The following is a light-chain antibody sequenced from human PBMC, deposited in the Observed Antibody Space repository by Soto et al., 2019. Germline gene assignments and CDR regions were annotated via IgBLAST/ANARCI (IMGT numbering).Light chain of an antibody. CDR3: RPWDSRLRTHV. Sequence: QSVLTQPPSGFAAPGQKVTISCSGSSSNIGSNYVSWYQQVPGTAPKLLIYENDNRPSGIPDRFSGSKSGTSATLGVTGLQIGDEADSFCRPWDSRLRTHVFATGAKVTVL. CDR2: END. CDR1: SSNIGSNY. V-gene: IGLV1-51*02. J-gene: IGLJ1*01.